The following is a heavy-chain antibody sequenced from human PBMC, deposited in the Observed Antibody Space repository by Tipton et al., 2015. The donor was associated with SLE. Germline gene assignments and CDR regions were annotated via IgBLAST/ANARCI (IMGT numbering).Heavy chain of an antibody. CDR1: GGSISSSNW. J-gene: IGHJ4*02. Sequence: TLSLTCAVSGGSISSSNWWSWVRQPPGKGLEWIGEIYHSGSTNYNPSLKRRVTISLDTSKNQFSLKVTSVTAADTALYYCARGPRTSYFFDFWGQGTLVTVSS. D-gene: IGHD3/OR15-3a*01. CDR3: ARGPRTSYFFDF. CDR2: IYHSGST. V-gene: IGHV4-4*02.